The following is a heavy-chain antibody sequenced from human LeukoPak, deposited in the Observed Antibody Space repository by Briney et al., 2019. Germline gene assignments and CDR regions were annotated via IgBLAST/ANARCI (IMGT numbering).Heavy chain of an antibody. V-gene: IGHV3-9*01. D-gene: IGHD1-26*01. CDR3: AKDVLGASFYYFDY. Sequence: TGGSLRLSCAASGFTFDDYAMHWVRQAPGKGLEWVSSISWNSGTIGYADSVKGRFTISRDNAKNSLYLQMNSLRAEGTALYYCAKDVLGASFYYFDYWGQGTLVTVSS. CDR2: ISWNSGTI. J-gene: IGHJ4*02. CDR1: GFTFDDYA.